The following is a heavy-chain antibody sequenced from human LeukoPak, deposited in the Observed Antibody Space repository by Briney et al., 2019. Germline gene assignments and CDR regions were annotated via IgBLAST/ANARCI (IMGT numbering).Heavy chain of an antibody. J-gene: IGHJ4*02. D-gene: IGHD1-1*01. CDR1: NYTFTSYG. CDR2: INAYNGDT. CDR3: ARVGSCVWIDD. Sequence: ASVKVSCKASNYTFTSYGISWVRQAPGQGLEWMAWINAYNGDTNYAQKFQGRVTLTTDTSTSTAYMELKSLRSDDSAVYYRARVGSCVWIDDWGQGTPVTVSS. V-gene: IGHV1-18*01.